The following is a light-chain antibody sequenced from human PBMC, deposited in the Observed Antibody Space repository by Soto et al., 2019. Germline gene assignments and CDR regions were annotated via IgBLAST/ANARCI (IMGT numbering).Light chain of an antibody. CDR2: DTS. Sequence: EIVLTQSPATLSLSPGEGAILSCRASQNVDSYLAWYQQKPGQAPRLLVYDTSKMATGIPARFSASGSGTDFILTINSREQEDVAVYYCQQRVNWPTATFGGGTKVEIK. CDR3: QQRVNWPTAT. V-gene: IGKV3-11*01. J-gene: IGKJ4*01. CDR1: QNVDSY.